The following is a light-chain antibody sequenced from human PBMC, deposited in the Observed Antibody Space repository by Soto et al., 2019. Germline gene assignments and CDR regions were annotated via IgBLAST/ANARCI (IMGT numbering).Light chain of an antibody. CDR3: QTWGTGIQVV. CDR2: LNSDGSH. CDR1: SGHSSYA. J-gene: IGLJ2*01. V-gene: IGLV4-69*01. Sequence: QPVLTQSPSASASLGASVKLTCTLSSGHSSYAIAWHQQQPEKGPRYLMKLNSDGSHSQGDGIPDRFSGSSSGAERYLTISRLQSEDKADYYCQTWGTGIQVVFGGGTKVTVL.